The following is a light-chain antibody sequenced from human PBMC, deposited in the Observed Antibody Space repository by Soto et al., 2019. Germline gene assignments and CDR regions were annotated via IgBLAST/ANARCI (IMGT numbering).Light chain of an antibody. CDR1: KLGDKY. J-gene: IGLJ2*01. Sequence: SYELTQPPSVSVSPGQTASITCSGDKLGDKYASWYQQKPGQSPVLVIYQDNKRPSGIPERFSGSNSGNTATLTISGTQAXXXXXXXXQAWDSSTHVVFGGGTKLTXL. CDR3: QAWDSSTHVV. V-gene: IGLV3-1*01. CDR2: QDN.